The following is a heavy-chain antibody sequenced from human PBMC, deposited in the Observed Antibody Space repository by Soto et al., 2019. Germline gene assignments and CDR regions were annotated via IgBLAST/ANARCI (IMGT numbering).Heavy chain of an antibody. J-gene: IGHJ6*04. D-gene: IGHD2-8*01. CDR2: VNPSDGTT. Sequence: ASVKVSCKASAYTFTNYYMHWVRQAPGQGLEWMGLVNPSDGTTAYAQKFQDRVTMTRDTSTSTVYMELSSLRSEDTAVYYCAPVPLYCTNGVCPMDVWGKGTTVTVSS. CDR3: APVPLYCTNGVCPMDV. CDR1: AYTFTNYY. V-gene: IGHV1-46*03.